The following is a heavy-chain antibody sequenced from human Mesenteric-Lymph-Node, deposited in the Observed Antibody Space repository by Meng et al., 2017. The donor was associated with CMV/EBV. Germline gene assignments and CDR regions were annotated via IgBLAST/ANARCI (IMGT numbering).Heavy chain of an antibody. CDR3: ARLGTGLRGFDP. V-gene: IGHV1-8*03. D-gene: IGHD4-17*01. CDR2: MNPNSGNT. J-gene: IGHJ5*02. CDR1: GYTFTSYD. Sequence: ASVKVSCKASGYTFTSYDINWVRQATGQGLEWMGWMNPNSGNTGYAQKFQGRVTITRNTSISTAYMELSSLRSEDTAVYYCARLGTGLRGFDPWGQGTLVTVSS.